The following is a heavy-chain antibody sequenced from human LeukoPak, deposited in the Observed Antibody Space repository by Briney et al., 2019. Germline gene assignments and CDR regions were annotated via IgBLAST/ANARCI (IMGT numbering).Heavy chain of an antibody. CDR3: ARYDSSGYSSY. V-gene: IGHV4-39*07. D-gene: IGHD3-22*01. J-gene: IGHJ4*02. CDR1: GGSITSSKYF. Sequence: PSETLSLTCAVSGGSITSSKYFWGWIRQPPGKELELIGIISYSGSTDYNPSLKSRVTISADTSKNQFSLKLTSVTAADTAVYYCARYDSSGYSSYWGPGTLVTVSS. CDR2: ISYSGST.